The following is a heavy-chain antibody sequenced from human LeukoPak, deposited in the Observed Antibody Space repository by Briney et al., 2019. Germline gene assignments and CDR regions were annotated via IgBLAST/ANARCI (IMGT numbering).Heavy chain of an antibody. CDR3: AKDYPYYYGSGSVSADY. J-gene: IGHJ4*02. CDR1: GFTFSSYA. D-gene: IGHD3-10*01. Sequence: GGSLRLSCAASGFTFSSYAMSWVRQAPGKGLEWVSAISGSGGTTYYADSVKGRFTISRDNSKNTLYLQMNSLRAEDTAVYYCAKDYPYYYGSGSVSADYWGQGILVTVSS. CDR2: ISGSGGTT. V-gene: IGHV3-23*01.